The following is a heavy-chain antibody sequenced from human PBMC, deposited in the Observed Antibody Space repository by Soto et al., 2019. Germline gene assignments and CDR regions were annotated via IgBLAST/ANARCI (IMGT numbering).Heavy chain of an antibody. J-gene: IGHJ4*02. D-gene: IGHD3-3*01. V-gene: IGHV4-4*07. CDR3: ARDNVWSGYYSFFDH. CDR1: GGSISGHF. CDR2: IYSGGRD. Sequence: SETLSLTCTVSGGSISGHFWSWIRQPAGKRMEWIGRIYSGGRDNYNPALKSRVTMSVDTSKNQFSLTLRSVTAADTAVYYCARDNVWSGYYSFFDHWGQGSLVTAPQ.